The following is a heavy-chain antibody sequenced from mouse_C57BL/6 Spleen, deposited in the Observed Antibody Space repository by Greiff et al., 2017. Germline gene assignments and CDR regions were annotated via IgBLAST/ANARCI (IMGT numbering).Heavy chain of an antibody. CDR3: ARSLYDYSYYFDY. CDR1: GYSITSGYY. CDR2: ISYDGSN. D-gene: IGHD2-4*01. V-gene: IGHV3-6*01. J-gene: IGHJ2*01. Sequence: DVKLQESGPGLVKPSQSLSLTCSVTGYSITSGYYWNWIRQFPGNKLEWMGYISYDGSNNYNPSLKNRISITRDTSKNQFFLKLNSVTTEDTATYYCARSLYDYSYYFDYWGQGTTLTVSS.